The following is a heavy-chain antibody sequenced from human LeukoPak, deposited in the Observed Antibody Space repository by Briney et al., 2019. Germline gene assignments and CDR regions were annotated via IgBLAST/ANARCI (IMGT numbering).Heavy chain of an antibody. D-gene: IGHD3-10*02. CDR3: ASYVRGVIVPGYFDY. CDR1: GGSFSGYY. Sequence: PSETLSLTCAVYGGSFSGYYWSWIRQPPGKGLEWIGEINHSGSTNYNPSLKSRVTISVDTSQNQFSLKLNSVTAADTAVYYCASYVRGVIVPGYFDYWGQGTLVTVSS. V-gene: IGHV4-34*01. CDR2: INHSGST. J-gene: IGHJ4*02.